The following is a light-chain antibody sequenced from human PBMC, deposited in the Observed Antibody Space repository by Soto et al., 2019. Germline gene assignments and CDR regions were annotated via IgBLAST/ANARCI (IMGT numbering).Light chain of an antibody. CDR1: SSDVGTYNL. CDR2: EAT. V-gene: IGLV2-23*01. CDR3: CSYAGSSTFV. Sequence: QSVLPQPASVSGSPGQSIAISCTGTSSDVGTYNLVSWYQQHPGKAPKLMIYEATKRPSGISDRFSGSKSGNTASLTISGLQAEDEADYFCCSYAGSSTFVFGTGTKVTAL. J-gene: IGLJ1*01.